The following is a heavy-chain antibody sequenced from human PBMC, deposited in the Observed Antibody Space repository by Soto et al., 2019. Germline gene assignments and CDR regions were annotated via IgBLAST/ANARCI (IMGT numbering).Heavy chain of an antibody. CDR1: GGSISSYY. CDR3: ARGGVRFLEWSD. V-gene: IGHV4-59*01. J-gene: IGHJ4*02. CDR2: IYYSGST. D-gene: IGHD3-3*01. Sequence: PSETLSLTCTVSGGSISSYYWSWIRQPPGKGLEWIGYIYYSGSTNYNPSLKSRVTISVDTSKNQFSLKLSSVTAADTAVYYCARGGVRFLEWSDWGQGTLVTVSS.